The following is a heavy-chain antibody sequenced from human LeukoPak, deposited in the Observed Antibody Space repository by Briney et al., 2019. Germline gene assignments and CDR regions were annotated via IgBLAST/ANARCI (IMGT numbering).Heavy chain of an antibody. CDR3: ATGPMGRGASYSFDY. CDR2: IGSGGST. Sequence: GGSLRLSCAGSGFSFSNYAMSWVRQAPGKGLEWVSVIGSGGSTYYSDSVKGRFTISRDNSKNTLYLQMNSLRAEDTAVYYCATGPMGRGASYSFDYWGQGTLVTVSS. V-gene: IGHV3-23*01. CDR1: GFSFSNYA. J-gene: IGHJ4*02. D-gene: IGHD3-10*01.